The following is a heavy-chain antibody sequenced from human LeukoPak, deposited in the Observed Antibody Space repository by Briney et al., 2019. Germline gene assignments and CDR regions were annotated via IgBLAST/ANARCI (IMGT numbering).Heavy chain of an antibody. Sequence: SETLSLTCAVYGESFSGYYWSWIRQPPGEGLEWIGEINHSGSTNYNPSLKSRVTISVDTSKNQFSLTLSSVTAADTAVYYCARRRYDASGYYPSRGRYFDYWGQGTLVTVSS. V-gene: IGHV4-34*01. CDR2: INHSGST. CDR1: GESFSGYY. CDR3: ARRRYDASGYYPSRGRYFDY. D-gene: IGHD3-22*01. J-gene: IGHJ4*02.